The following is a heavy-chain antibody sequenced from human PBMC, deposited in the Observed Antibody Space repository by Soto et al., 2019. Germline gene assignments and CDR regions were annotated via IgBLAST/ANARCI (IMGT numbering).Heavy chain of an antibody. V-gene: IGHV1-69*12. CDR1: GGTFSSYA. CDR3: ARDGRLLRTWWDDAFDI. Sequence: QVQLVQSGAEVKKPGSSVKVSCKASGGTFSSYAISWVRQAPGQGLEWMGGIIPIFGTANYAQKFQGRVTITADESTSTAYMELSSLRSEDTAVYYCARDGRLLRTWWDDAFDIWGQGTMVTVSS. J-gene: IGHJ3*02. D-gene: IGHD3-22*01. CDR2: IIPIFGTA.